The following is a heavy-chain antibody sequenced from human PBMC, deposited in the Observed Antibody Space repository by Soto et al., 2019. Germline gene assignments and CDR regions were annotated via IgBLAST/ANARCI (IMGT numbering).Heavy chain of an antibody. V-gene: IGHV1-8*01. J-gene: IGHJ4*02. CDR3: ARGYSSSWYSLGD. CDR1: GYTFTNSY. Sequence: QVRLVQSGAEVKKPGASVKVSCKASGYTFTNSYINWVRQATGQGLEWMGWMHPNSGNTGYAQRFQGRVTLTRDTSIRTAYMELTSLRPEDTAVYYCARGYSSSWYSLGDWGQGTLVAVSS. D-gene: IGHD6-13*01. CDR2: MHPNSGNT.